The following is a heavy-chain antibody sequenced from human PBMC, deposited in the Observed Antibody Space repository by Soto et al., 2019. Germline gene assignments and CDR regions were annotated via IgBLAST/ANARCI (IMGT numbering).Heavy chain of an antibody. CDR3: AREFGMTPSNWFDP. V-gene: IGHV1-69*13. Sequence: SVKVSCKASGGTFSSYAISWVRQAPGQGLEWMGGIIPIFGTANYAQKFQGRVTITADESTSTAYMELSSLRSEDTALYYCAREFGMTPSNWFDPWGQGTLVTVSS. CDR2: IIPIFGTA. J-gene: IGHJ5*02. CDR1: GGTFSSYA. D-gene: IGHD3-16*01.